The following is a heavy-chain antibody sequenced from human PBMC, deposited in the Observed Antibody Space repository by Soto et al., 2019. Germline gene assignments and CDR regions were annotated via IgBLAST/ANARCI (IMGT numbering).Heavy chain of an antibody. D-gene: IGHD1-7*01. J-gene: IGHJ6*02. CDR3: AREYNWNSISYGMDV. CDR1: GYPFTGYY. Sequence: ASVKVSCKDSGYPFTGYYMHWERQPTAQGLEWMGWINPSGGSTSYAQKFPCRVTMTRDTSTRTVDMELSSLRSEDTAVFYCAREYNWNSISYGMDVWSQGTTVTVSS. V-gene: IGHV1-46*01. CDR2: INPSGGST.